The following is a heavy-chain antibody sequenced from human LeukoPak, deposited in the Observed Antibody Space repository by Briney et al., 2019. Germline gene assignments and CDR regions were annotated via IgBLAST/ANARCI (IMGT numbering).Heavy chain of an antibody. CDR3: ARGFMGGATNYYYYYMDV. CDR2: IYTSGST. Sequence: SETLSLTCTVSGGSISSYYWSWIRQPPGKGLEWIGRIYTSGSTNYNPSLKSRVTISVDTSKNQFSLKLSSVTAADTAVYYCARGFMGGATNYYYYYMDVWGKGPRSPSP. CDR1: GGSISSYY. J-gene: IGHJ6*03. V-gene: IGHV4-4*08. D-gene: IGHD1-26*01.